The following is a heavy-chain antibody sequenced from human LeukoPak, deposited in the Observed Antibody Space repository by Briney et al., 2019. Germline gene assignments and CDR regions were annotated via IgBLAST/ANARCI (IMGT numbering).Heavy chain of an antibody. CDR1: GFTFGSYA. V-gene: IGHV3-30-3*01. D-gene: IGHD3-10*01. CDR3: ARGSRIWFGELLFGGAFDI. Sequence: PGGSLRLSCAASGFTFGSYAMHWVRQAPGRGLEWVAGISYDGTNKYYADSVKGRFTISRDNSKNTLYLQMNSLRAEDTAVYYCARGSRIWFGELLFGGAFDIWGQGTMVTVSS. J-gene: IGHJ3*02. CDR2: ISYDGTNK.